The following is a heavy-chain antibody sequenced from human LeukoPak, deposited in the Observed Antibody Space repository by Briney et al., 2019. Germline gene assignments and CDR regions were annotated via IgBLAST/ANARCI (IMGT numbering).Heavy chain of an antibody. V-gene: IGHV3-30*02. Sequence: GGSLRLSCAASGFTFSSYGMHWVRQAPGKGLEWVAFIRYDGSNKYYADSVKGRFTISRDNSKNTLYLQMNSLRAEDTAVYYCAKVPSGSQEGYAFDIWGQGTMVTVSS. J-gene: IGHJ3*02. CDR1: GFTFSSYG. D-gene: IGHD1-26*01. CDR2: IRYDGSNK. CDR3: AKVPSGSQEGYAFDI.